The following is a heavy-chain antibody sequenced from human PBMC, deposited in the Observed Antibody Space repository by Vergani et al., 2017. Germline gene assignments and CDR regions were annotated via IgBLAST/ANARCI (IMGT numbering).Heavy chain of an antibody. V-gene: IGHV3-23*01. CDR2: ISGIGGST. J-gene: IGHJ4*02. Sequence: EVQLLESGGGLVQPGGSLRLSCAASGFTFSSYAMSWVRQAPGKGLEWVSAISGIGGSTYYADSVKGRFTISRDNSKNTLYLQMNSMRAEDTAVYYCATNRGNYDILTGDGEDEYIVFDYWGQGTLVTVSA. CDR3: ATNRGNYDILTGDGEDEYIVFDY. CDR1: GFTFSSYA. D-gene: IGHD3-9*01.